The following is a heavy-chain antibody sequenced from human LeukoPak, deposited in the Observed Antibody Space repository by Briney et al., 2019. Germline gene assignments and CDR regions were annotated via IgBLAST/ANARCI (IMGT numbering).Heavy chain of an antibody. V-gene: IGHV3-7*03. Sequence: GGSLRLSCAASGFTFSSHWMSWVGQSPGMGLEWVANINQDGSDKHYVDSVKGRFTISRDNAERSLYLQMNSLRAEDTAVYYCARDHVAPGLIFDSWGQGTLVTVSS. CDR3: ARDHVAPGLIFDS. J-gene: IGHJ4*02. CDR2: INQDGSDK. CDR1: GFTFSSHW. D-gene: IGHD3-16*01.